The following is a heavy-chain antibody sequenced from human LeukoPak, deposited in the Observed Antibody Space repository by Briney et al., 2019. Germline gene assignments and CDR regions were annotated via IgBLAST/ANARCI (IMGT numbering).Heavy chain of an antibody. CDR2: VYPHSGGT. V-gene: IGHV1-2*02. J-gene: IGHJ6*02. CDR3: ARDLGDSFYGMDV. Sequence: GASVKVSCKASGYTFTAYYLHWVRQAPGQGLEWMGWVYPHSGGTNYAQKFQGRVTMTRDTSISTAYMELSRLRSDDTAVYYCARDLGDSFYGMDVWGQGTTVTVSS. D-gene: IGHD6-13*01. CDR1: GYTFTAYY.